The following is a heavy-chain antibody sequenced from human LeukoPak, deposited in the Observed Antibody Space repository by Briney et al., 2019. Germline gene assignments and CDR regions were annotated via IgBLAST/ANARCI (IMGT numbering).Heavy chain of an antibody. CDR2: INPSGSSA. CDR1: GYSFTSYY. D-gene: IGHD1-26*01. J-gene: IGHJ5*02. V-gene: IGHV1-46*01. CDR3: ARDNSVGETAWWFDP. Sequence: GPSVKLSCKASGYSFTSYYMHWVRQAPGQGLEWMGFINPSGSSAAYAQKFQGRLTMTRDMFTSTDYKELTSLTSDDTAVYYCARDNSVGETAWWFDPWGQGTLVTVSS.